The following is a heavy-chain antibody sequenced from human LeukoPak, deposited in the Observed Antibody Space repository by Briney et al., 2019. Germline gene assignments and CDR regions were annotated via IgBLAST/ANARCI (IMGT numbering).Heavy chain of an antibody. CDR3: ARDNTCSGGSCYGVDYYGMDV. CDR2: IYYSGST. J-gene: IGHJ6*02. Sequence: SETLSLTCTVSGGSISTSSYYWGWIRQPPGKGLEWIGSIYYSGSTYYNPSLKSRVTISVDTSKNQFSLKLSSVTAADTAVYYCARDNTCSGGSCYGVDYYGMDVWGQGTTVTVSS. D-gene: IGHD2-15*01. CDR1: GGSISTSSYY. V-gene: IGHV4-39*07.